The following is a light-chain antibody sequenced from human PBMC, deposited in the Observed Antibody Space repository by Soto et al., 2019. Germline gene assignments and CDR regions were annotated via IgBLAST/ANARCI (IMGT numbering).Light chain of an antibody. CDR2: EVT. V-gene: IGLV2-23*02. Sequence: QSALTQPASVSGSPGQSITISCTGTSTDVGSYNLVSWYQQHPGKAPKLIIYEVTKRPSGVSNRFSGSKSGNTASLTISGLQAEDEADYYCCSYASSSTWVFGGGTKLTVL. CDR3: CSYASSSTWV. J-gene: IGLJ3*02. CDR1: STDVGSYNL.